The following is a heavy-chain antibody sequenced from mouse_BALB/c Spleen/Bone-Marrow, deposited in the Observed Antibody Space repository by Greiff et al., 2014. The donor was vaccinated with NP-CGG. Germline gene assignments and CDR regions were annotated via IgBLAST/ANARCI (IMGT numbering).Heavy chain of an antibody. V-gene: IGHV1-80*01. J-gene: IGHJ2*01. Sequence: QVQLQQSGAELVRPGSSVKLSCESSGYVFSTYWINWVKQRPGQGLEWIGQIYPDDGDTDYNGKFKDKATLTADKSSNTAYMQLRSLTSEVSAVYCCARCGISVDYWGQGTTLTVSS. CDR1: GYVFSTYW. CDR2: IYPDDGDT. CDR3: ARCGISVDY.